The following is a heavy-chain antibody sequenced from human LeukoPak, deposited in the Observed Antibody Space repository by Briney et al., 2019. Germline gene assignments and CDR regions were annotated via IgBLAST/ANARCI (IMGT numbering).Heavy chain of an antibody. Sequence: SETLSLTCAVYGGSFSGYYWSWIRQPPGKGLEWIGEINHSGSTNYNPSLKSLVTISVDTSKNQFSLKLSSVTAADTAVYYCARDYYDSSGHLAHDAFDIWGQGTMVTVSS. D-gene: IGHD3-22*01. V-gene: IGHV4-34*01. CDR3: ARDYYDSSGHLAHDAFDI. CDR1: GGSFSGYY. J-gene: IGHJ3*02. CDR2: INHSGST.